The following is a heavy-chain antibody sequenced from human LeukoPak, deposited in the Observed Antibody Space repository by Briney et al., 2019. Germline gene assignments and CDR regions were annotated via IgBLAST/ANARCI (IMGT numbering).Heavy chain of an antibody. D-gene: IGHD1-1*01. CDR2: ISYSGST. Sequence: SETLSLTCTVSGGSITGYYWSWIRQPPGKGLEWIGYISYSGSTNSNPSLKSRVTMSVDTSKNQFSLKLSSVTAADTAVYYCARVNINNWHSCDYWGQGTLVTVSS. CDR3: ARVNINNWHSCDY. V-gene: IGHV4-59*12. J-gene: IGHJ4*02. CDR1: GGSITGYY.